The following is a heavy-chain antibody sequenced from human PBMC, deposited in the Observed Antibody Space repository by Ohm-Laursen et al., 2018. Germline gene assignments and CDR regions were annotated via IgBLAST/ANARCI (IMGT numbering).Heavy chain of an antibody. Sequence: TLSLTCIVSGGSISSSSYYWGWIRQPPGKGLEWIGGMYYSGNTYYNPSLKSRVTISVDTSKNQFSLKLSSVTAADTAVYYCARGGRRGSSWYRNYGMDVWGQGTTVTVSS. V-gene: IGHV4-39*07. CDR3: ARGGRRGSSWYRNYGMDV. CDR2: MYYSGNT. D-gene: IGHD6-13*01. J-gene: IGHJ6*02. CDR1: GGSISSSSYY.